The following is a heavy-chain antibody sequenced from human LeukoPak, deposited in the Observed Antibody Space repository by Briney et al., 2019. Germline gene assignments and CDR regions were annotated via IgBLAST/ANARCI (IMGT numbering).Heavy chain of an antibody. CDR3: ARASPHGCSYGSCCSWFDP. CDR2: ISAYNGNT. D-gene: IGHD5-18*01. V-gene: IGHV1-18*01. CDR1: GYTFTSYG. J-gene: IGHJ5*02. Sequence: ASVKVSCKASGYTFTSYGISWVRQAPGQGLEWMGWISAYNGNTNYAQKLQGRVTMTTDTSTSTAYMELRSLRSDDTAVYYCARASPHGCSYGSCCSWFDPWGQGTLVTVSS.